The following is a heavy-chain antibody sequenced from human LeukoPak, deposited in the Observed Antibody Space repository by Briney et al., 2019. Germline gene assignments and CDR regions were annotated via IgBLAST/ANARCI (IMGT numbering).Heavy chain of an antibody. D-gene: IGHD6-13*01. J-gene: IGHJ4*02. V-gene: IGHV4-4*07. CDR1: GGSISSYY. Sequence: SETLSLTCTVSGGSISSYYWSWIRQPAGKGLEWIGRIYTSGSTNYNPSLKSRVTMSVDTSKNQFSLKLSSVTAADTAVYYCAREVVSYSSSPPPRWFGYWGQGTLVTVSS. CDR3: AREVVSYSSSPPPRWFGY. CDR2: IYTSGST.